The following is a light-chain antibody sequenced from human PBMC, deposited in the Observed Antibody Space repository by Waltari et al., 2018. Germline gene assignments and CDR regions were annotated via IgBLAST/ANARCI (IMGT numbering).Light chain of an antibody. Sequence: DVVMTQSPLSLPVTPGDPASISCMPSQGLLYSNGNNYLNWYLQKPVQSPPLLIYLGFNRASGVPDRFSGSGSGPDFTLKISRVEAEDVGVYYCMQAVQTPWTFGQGTKVEIK. CDR3: MQAVQTPWT. J-gene: IGKJ1*01. CDR2: LGF. CDR1: QGLLYSNGNNY. V-gene: IGKV2-28*01.